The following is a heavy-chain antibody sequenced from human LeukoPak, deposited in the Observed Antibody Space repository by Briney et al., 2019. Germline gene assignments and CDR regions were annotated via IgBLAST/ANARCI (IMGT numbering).Heavy chain of an antibody. J-gene: IGHJ6*02. CDR3: ARGRSNYYGMDV. CDR1: GGSVSSTSYY. D-gene: IGHD1-26*01. V-gene: IGHV4-61*01. CDR2: IYYNGNT. Sequence: SETLSLTCTVSGGSVSSTSYYWNWIRRPPGKGLEWIGYIYYNGNTNYSPSLKSRVTMSVDTSKNLFSLKVSSVTAADTAVYYCARGRSNYYGMDVWGQGTTVTVSS.